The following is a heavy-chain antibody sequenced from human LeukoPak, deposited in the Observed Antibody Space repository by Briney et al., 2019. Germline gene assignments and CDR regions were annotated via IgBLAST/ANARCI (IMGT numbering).Heavy chain of an antibody. D-gene: IGHD3-3*01. CDR3: ARGDFGVVITYSWFDP. CDR2: ISNDGSNK. V-gene: IGHV3-30*04. CDR1: GFPFSKYT. Sequence: PGRSLRLSCAASGFPFSKYTIHWVRQAPGKGLEWVAVISNDGSNKYYADSVKGRFTISRDNSKNTLYLQMDSLRAEDTAVYYCARGDFGVVITYSWFDPWGQGTLVTVSS. J-gene: IGHJ5*02.